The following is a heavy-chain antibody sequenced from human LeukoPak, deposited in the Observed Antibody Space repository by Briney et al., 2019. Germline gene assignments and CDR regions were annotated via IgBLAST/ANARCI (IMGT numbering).Heavy chain of an antibody. J-gene: IGHJ5*02. CDR2: IYYSGST. CDR3: AREIQSDQLLSNWFAP. CDR1: GGSISSGGYY. Sequence: SETLSLTRTVSGGSISSGGYYCSWVRQHPGKGLEWLGYIYYSGSTYDNPSHKSRVTISVDTSKNQFSLKLSPVTAADTAVYYCAREIQSDQLLSNWFAPWGQGTLVTVSS. V-gene: IGHV4-31*03. D-gene: IGHD2-2*01.